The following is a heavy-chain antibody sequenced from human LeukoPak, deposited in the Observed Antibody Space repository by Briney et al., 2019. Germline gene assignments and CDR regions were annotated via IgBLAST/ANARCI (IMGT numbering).Heavy chain of an antibody. V-gene: IGHV1-69*13. CDR1: GGTFSSYA. CDR3: ARGSPRFLEWLPYLDNWFDP. CDR2: IIPIFGTA. Sequence: ASVKVSCKASGGTFSSYAISWVRQAPGQGLEWMGGIIPIFGTANYAQKFQGRVTITADESTSTAYMELSSLRSEDTAVYYCARGSPRFLEWLPYLDNWFDPGAREPWSPSPQ. D-gene: IGHD3-3*01. J-gene: IGHJ5*02.